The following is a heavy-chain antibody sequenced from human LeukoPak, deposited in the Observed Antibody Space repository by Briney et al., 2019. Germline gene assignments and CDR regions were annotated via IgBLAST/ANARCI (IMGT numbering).Heavy chain of an antibody. CDR2: IGVAGDT. CDR3: ARGFVHAFDI. D-gene: IGHD6-6*01. CDR1: GFAFSTYD. Sequence: PGGSLRLSCAASGFAFSTYDMHWVRQPTGKGLEWVSAIGVAGDTYYPDSVKGRFTISRENAKNSLYLQMNSLSAGDTAVYYCARGFVHAFDIWGQGTMVTVSS. V-gene: IGHV3-13*04. J-gene: IGHJ3*02.